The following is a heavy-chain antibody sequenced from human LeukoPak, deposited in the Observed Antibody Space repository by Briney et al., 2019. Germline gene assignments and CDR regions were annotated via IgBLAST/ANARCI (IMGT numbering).Heavy chain of an antibody. V-gene: IGHV4-34*01. Sequence: SETLSLTCAVYGGSFSGYYWSWIRQPPGKGLEWIGEINHSGSTNYNPSLKSRVTISVDTSKNQFSLKLSSVTAADTAVYYCARETSLGYSQRPHDYFDYWGQGTLVTVSS. J-gene: IGHJ4*02. CDR3: ARETSLGYSQRPHDYFDY. CDR2: INHSGST. D-gene: IGHD5-24*01. CDR1: GGSFSGYY.